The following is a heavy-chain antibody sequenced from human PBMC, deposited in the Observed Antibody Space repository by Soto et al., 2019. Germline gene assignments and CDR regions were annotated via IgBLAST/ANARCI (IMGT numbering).Heavy chain of an antibody. D-gene: IGHD1-26*01. J-gene: IGHJ4*02. CDR3: ARRGSGRYYDY. CDR2: ISGSGGST. Sequence: EVQLLESGGGLVQPGGSLRLSCAASGFTFSSYAMRWVRQAPVKGLEWVSAISGSGGSTYYADSVKGRFTISRDNSKIALYLQMNSLRAEDRAVYYCARRGSGRYYDYWGQGTRVTVSS. V-gene: IGHV3-23*01. CDR1: GFTFSSYA.